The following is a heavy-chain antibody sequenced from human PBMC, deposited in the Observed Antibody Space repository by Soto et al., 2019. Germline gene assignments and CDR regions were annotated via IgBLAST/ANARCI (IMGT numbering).Heavy chain of an antibody. CDR1: GFTFSSYW. Sequence: GGSLRLSCAASGFTFSSYWMSWVRQAPGKGLEWVANIKQDGSEKYYVDSVKGRFTISRDNAKNSLYLQMNSLRAEDTAVYYCARDRTRYYDILTGYQNYYYYGMDVWGQGTTVTVSS. D-gene: IGHD3-9*01. CDR2: IKQDGSEK. CDR3: ARDRTRYYDILTGYQNYYYYGMDV. V-gene: IGHV3-7*01. J-gene: IGHJ6*02.